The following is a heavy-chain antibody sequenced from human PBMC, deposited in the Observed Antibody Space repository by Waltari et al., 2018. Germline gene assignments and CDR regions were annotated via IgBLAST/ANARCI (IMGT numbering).Heavy chain of an antibody. V-gene: IGHV3-48*01. CDR3: VRDFWAARLGPKGGY. CDR2: ISSSGNTM. Sequence: EVQLVESGGGLVQPGGSLRLSCAASGFTFSSFSMNWVRQAPGRGLAWVSYISSSGNTMYYADSVKGRFTISRDNAKNSLYLQMNSLRAEDTAVYYCVRDFWAARLGPKGGYWGQGTLVTVSS. J-gene: IGHJ4*02. D-gene: IGHD6-6*01. CDR1: GFTFSSFS.